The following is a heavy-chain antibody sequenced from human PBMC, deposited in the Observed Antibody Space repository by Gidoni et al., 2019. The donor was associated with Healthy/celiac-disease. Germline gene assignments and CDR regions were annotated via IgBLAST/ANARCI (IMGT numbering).Heavy chain of an antibody. V-gene: IGHV1-69*01. CDR3: ASSAPFYLPGYYYYMDV. CDR2: IIPIFGTA. Sequence: QVQLVQSGAEVKKPGSSVKVSCKASGGTFSSYAISWVRQAPGQGLEWMGGIIPIFGTANYAQKFQGRVTITADESTSTAYMELSSLRSEDTAVYYCASSAPFYLPGYYYYMDVWGKGTTVTVSS. D-gene: IGHD3-16*01. CDR1: GGTFSSYA. J-gene: IGHJ6*03.